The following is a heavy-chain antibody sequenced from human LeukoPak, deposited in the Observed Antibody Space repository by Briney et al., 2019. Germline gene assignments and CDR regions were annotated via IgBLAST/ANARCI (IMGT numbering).Heavy chain of an antibody. J-gene: IGHJ4*02. V-gene: IGHV3-21*01. CDR2: ISGSNSYI. D-gene: IGHD1-1*01. CDR1: GFTFSSYT. CDR3: ARALTTLTYEGY. Sequence: GGSPRLSCAASGFTFSSYTMHWIRQAPGKGLEWVSSISGSNSYIFYADSVKGRFTVSRDNAKDSLYLQMNSLRAEDTAVYYCARALTTLTYEGYWGQGTLVTVSS.